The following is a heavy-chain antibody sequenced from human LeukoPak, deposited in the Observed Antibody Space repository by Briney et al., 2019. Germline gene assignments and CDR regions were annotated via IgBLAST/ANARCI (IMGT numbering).Heavy chain of an antibody. CDR2: IKRDGSER. J-gene: IGHJ4*02. D-gene: IGHD5-24*01. V-gene: IGHV3-7*01. CDR1: GFTFSSYW. CDR3: AGGGWRD. Sequence: PGGSLRLSCAASGFTFSSYWMTWVRQAPGKGLEWVGNIKRDGSERYYVDSVKGRFTISRDNAKNSLYLQMNSLRAEDTAIYYCAGGGWRDWGQGTLVTVSS.